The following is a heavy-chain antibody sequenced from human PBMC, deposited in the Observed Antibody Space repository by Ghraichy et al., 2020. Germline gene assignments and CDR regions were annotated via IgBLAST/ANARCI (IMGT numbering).Heavy chain of an antibody. CDR3: ATGHSYVLT. V-gene: IGHV3-23*01. D-gene: IGHD5-18*01. CDR1: GFTFISYA. CDR2: ISGSGGNT. J-gene: IGHJ5*02. Sequence: GGSLRLSCAASGFTFISYAMSWVRQAPGKGLEWVSAISGSGGNTYYADSVKGRFTISRDNSRNTLYLQMNSLRAEDTAVYYCATGHSYVLTWGQGTLCTVSP.